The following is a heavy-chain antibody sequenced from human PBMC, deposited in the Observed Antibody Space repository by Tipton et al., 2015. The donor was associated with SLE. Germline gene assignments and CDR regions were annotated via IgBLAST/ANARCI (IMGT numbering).Heavy chain of an antibody. D-gene: IGHD3-10*01. Sequence: TLSLTCAVYGGSFSSYYWSWIRQPPGKGLEWIGELNHSGSTNYNPSLKSRVTISVDTSKNQFSLKLSSVTAADTAVYYCARHMARGGASDYWGQGTLVTVSS. CDR3: ARHMARGGASDY. CDR2: LNHSGST. V-gene: IGHV4-34*01. CDR1: GGSFSSYY. J-gene: IGHJ4*02.